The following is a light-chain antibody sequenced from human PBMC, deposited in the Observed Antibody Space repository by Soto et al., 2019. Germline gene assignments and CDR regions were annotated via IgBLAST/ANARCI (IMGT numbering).Light chain of an antibody. V-gene: IGKV1-27*01. CDR2: AAS. CDR3: QKYDSAPWT. Sequence: DIQMTQSPSSLSASVGDRVIITCRASQGISNDLAWYQQKPGKVPKLLIYAASTLQSGVPSRFSGSGSGTDFTLTISSLQPEDGATYYCQKYDSAPWTFGQGTKVEIK. CDR1: QGISND. J-gene: IGKJ1*01.